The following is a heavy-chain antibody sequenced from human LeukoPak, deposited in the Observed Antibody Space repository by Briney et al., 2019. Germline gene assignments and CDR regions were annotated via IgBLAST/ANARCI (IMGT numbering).Heavy chain of an antibody. Sequence: GGSLRLSCAASGFTFSSCGMHWVRQAPGKGLEWVAFIRYDGSNKYYADSVKGRFTISRDNSKNTLYLQMNSLRAEDTAVYYCAKSMVSLYGMDVWGQGTTVTVSS. J-gene: IGHJ6*02. CDR1: GFTFSSCG. D-gene: IGHD5-18*01. CDR3: AKSMVSLYGMDV. V-gene: IGHV3-30*02. CDR2: IRYDGSNK.